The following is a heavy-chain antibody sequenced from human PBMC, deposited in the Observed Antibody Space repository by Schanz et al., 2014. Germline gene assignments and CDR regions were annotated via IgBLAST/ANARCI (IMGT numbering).Heavy chain of an antibody. CDR2: ITSNGGGT. J-gene: IGHJ4*02. CDR1: GFTFSSNA. V-gene: IGHV3-23*01. D-gene: IGHD6-19*01. CDR3: AKGRSSSDWFSDY. Sequence: EVQLLESGGGLVQPGGSLRLSCAASGFTFSSNAMCWVRQAPGKGLEWVSTITSNGGGTYYADSVKGRFTISRDNAKNTLYLQMNSLRVEDTAEYYCAKGRSSSDWFSDYWGQGTLVTVSS.